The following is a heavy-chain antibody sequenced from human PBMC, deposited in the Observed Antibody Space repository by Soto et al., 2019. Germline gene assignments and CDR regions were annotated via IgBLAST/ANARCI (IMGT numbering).Heavy chain of an antibody. CDR3: VHVYFRGWKSGPDN. CDR2: IFWNEDK. Sequence: QITLRESGPTLVKPTETLTLTCTFSGFSLTTNQVGVGWIRQPPGKALEWLALIFWNEDKRYSPSLDNRLTITKDTSKNQVVLTITDMDPADTATFYCVHVYFRGWKSGPDNWGQGTPVTVYS. D-gene: IGHD1-1*01. V-gene: IGHV2-5*01. J-gene: IGHJ4*02. CDR1: GFSLTTNQVG.